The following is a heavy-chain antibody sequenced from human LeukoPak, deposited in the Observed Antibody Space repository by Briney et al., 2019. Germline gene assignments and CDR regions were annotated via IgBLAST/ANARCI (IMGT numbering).Heavy chain of an antibody. CDR3: ARDGWRGSYYFDY. CDR1: GGSISSGDYY. Sequence: SQTLSLTCTVSGGSISSGDYYWSWIRQPPGKGLEGIGYIFYSGSTYYNPSLKSRVTISVDTSKNQFSLKLSSVTAADTAVYYCARDGWRGSYYFDYWGQGTLVTVSS. CDR2: IFYSGST. J-gene: IGHJ4*02. D-gene: IGHD1-26*01. V-gene: IGHV4-30-4*08.